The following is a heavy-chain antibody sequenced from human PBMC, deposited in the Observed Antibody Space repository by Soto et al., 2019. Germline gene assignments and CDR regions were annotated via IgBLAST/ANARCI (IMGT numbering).Heavy chain of an antibody. J-gene: IGHJ5*02. V-gene: IGHV1-8*01. D-gene: IGHD2-2*01. CDR1: GYTFTNYD. CDR3: ARVPIVVVRGARGGYWFDP. CDR2: MNPNSGNT. Sequence: GASVKVSCKASGYTFTNYDINWVRQATGQGLEWMGWMNPNSGNTGYAQRLQGRVTMTRNTSISTAYMELSSLRSEDTAVYYCARVPIVVVRGARGGYWFDPWGQGTLVTVSS.